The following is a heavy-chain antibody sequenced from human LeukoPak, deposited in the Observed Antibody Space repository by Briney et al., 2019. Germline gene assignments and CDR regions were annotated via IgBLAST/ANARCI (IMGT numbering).Heavy chain of an antibody. J-gene: IGHJ4*02. CDR3: ASHSPYGGSSGVDY. CDR2: IIPIFGTA. D-gene: IGHD1-26*01. Sequence: SVKVSCKASGGTFSSYAISWVRQAPGQGLEWMGGIIPIFGTANYAQKFQGRVTITADESTSTAYMELSSLRSEDTAVYYCASHSPYGGSSGVDYWGQGTLVTVSS. V-gene: IGHV1-69*01. CDR1: GGTFSSYA.